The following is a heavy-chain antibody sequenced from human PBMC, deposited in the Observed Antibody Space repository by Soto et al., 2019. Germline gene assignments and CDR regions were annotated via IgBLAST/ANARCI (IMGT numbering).Heavy chain of an antibody. CDR3: ARVYYDSSGYYYPNDY. V-gene: IGHV1-69*13. J-gene: IGHJ4*02. Sequence: ASVKVSCKASGGTFSSYAISWVRQAPGQGLEWMGGIIPIFGTANYAQKFQGRVTITADESTSTAYMELSSLRSEDTAVYYCARVYYDSSGYYYPNDYWGQGTLVTVSS. D-gene: IGHD3-22*01. CDR2: IIPIFGTA. CDR1: GGTFSSYA.